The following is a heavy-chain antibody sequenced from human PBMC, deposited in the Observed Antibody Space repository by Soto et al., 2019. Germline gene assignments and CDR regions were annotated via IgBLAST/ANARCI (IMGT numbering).Heavy chain of an antibody. J-gene: IGHJ6*03. CDR1: GYTFTSYD. CDR2: MNPNSGNT. V-gene: IGHV1-8*01. D-gene: IGHD4-4*01. CDR3: ARGATEEYYYYYMDV. Sequence: ASVKVSCKASGYTFTSYDINWVRQATGQGLEWMGWMNPNSGNTGYAQKFQGRVTMTRNTSISTAYMELSSLRSEDTAVYYCARGATEEYYYYYMDVWGKGTTVTVSS.